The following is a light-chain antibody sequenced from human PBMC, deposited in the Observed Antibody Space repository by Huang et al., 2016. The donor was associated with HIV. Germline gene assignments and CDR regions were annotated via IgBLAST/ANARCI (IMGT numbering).Light chain of an antibody. V-gene: IGKV1-39*01. CDR3: QQSYSTPGT. Sequence: DIQMTQSPSSLSAYLGDSVTITCRASQNISSYVNWHQQKPGKAPKLLLYAASSLQTGVPSRFSGSGSGTGFTLTISSLQPEDFATYYCQQSYSTPGTFGQGTKLEIK. CDR2: AAS. J-gene: IGKJ2*02. CDR1: QNISSY.